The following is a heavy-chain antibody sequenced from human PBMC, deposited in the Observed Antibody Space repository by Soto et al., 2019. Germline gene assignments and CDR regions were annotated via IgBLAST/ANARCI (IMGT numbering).Heavy chain of an antibody. CDR3: AKPGTYDSSGFLANCFDY. D-gene: IGHD3-22*01. CDR2: ISGSGGST. V-gene: IGHV3-23*01. J-gene: IGHJ4*02. Sequence: PGGSLRLSCAASGFTFSSYAMSWVRQAPGKGLEWVSAISGSGGSTYYADSVKGRFTISRDNSKNTLYLQMNSLRAEDTAVYYCAKPGTYDSSGFLANCFDYWGQGTLVTVSS. CDR1: GFTFSSYA.